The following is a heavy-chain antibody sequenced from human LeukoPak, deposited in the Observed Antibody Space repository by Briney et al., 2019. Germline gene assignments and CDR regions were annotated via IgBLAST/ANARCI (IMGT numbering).Heavy chain of an antibody. V-gene: IGHV1-69*04. D-gene: IGHD3-3*01. CDR1: GGTFSSYT. CDR3: ARDLWSGSFDY. CDR2: IIPILGIA. Sequence: SVKVSCRASGGTFSSYTISWVRQAPGQGLEWMGRIIPILGIANYAQKFQGRVTITADKSTSTAYMELSSLRSEDTAVYYCARDLWSGSFDYWGQGTLVTVSS. J-gene: IGHJ4*02.